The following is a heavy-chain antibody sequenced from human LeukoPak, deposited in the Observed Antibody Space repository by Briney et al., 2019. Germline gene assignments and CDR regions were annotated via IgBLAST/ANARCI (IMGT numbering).Heavy chain of an antibody. CDR2: ISSSSSTI. V-gene: IGHV3-48*01. J-gene: IGHJ4*02. CDR3: ARDSFGVVIDY. Sequence: PGGSLRLSCAASGFTFSSYSMNWVRQAPGKGLEWVSYISSSSSTIYYADSVKGRFTISRDNAKNSLYLQMNSLGAEDTAVYYCARDSFGVVIDYWGQGTLVTVSS. D-gene: IGHD2-15*01. CDR1: GFTFSSYS.